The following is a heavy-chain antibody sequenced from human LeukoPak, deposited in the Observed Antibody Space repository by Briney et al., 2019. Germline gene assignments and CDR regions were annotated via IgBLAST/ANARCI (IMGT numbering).Heavy chain of an antibody. CDR2: ISYDGSNK. D-gene: IGHD3-10*01. V-gene: IGHV3-30-3*01. CDR1: GFTFSSYA. J-gene: IGHJ4*02. CDR3: ARGLGGSGSPPLY. Sequence: GRSLRLSCAASGFTFSSYAMHWVRQAPGKGLEWVAVISYDGSNKYYADSVKGQFTISRDNSKNTLYLQMNSLRAEDTAVYNCARGLGGSGSPPLYWGQGTLVTVSS.